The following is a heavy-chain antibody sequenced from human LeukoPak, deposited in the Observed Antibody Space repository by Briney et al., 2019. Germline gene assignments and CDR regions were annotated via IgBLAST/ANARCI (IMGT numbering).Heavy chain of an antibody. V-gene: IGHV3-33*01. J-gene: IGHJ3*02. CDR3: ASPLGDNAFDI. CDR1: GFTFSSYG. D-gene: IGHD5-24*01. CDR2: IWYDGSNK. Sequence: GGSLRLSCAASGFTFSSYGMHWVRQAPGKGLEWVAVIWYDGSNKYYVDSVKGRFTISRDNSKNTLYLQMNSLRAEDTAVYYCASPLGDNAFDIWGQGTMVTVSS.